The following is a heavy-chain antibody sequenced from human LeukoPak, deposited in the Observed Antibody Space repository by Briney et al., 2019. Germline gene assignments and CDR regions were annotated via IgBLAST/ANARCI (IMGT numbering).Heavy chain of an antibody. D-gene: IGHD3-22*01. J-gene: IGHJ4*02. CDR2: ISGSGGST. Sequence: GGSLRLSCAASGFTFSSHWMHWVRQAPGKGLVWVSAISGSGGSTYYADSVKGRFTISRDNSKNTLYLQMNSLRAEDTAVYYCAKDKVYDSSGYFDYWGQGTLVTVSS. V-gene: IGHV3-23*01. CDR3: AKDKVYDSSGYFDY. CDR1: GFTFSSHW.